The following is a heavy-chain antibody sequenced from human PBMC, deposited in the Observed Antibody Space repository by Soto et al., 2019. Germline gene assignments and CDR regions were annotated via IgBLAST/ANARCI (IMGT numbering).Heavy chain of an antibody. CDR1: GGSINSGGYS. CDR3: ARGLRRYFDWSKYNWFDP. Sequence: TSETLSLTCDVSGGSINSGGYSWSWIRQPPGKGLEWVGYIYHSGSTNYNPSLKSRVTISVDTSKNQFSLKLSSVTAADTAVYYCARGLRRYFDWSKYNWFDPWGQGTLVTVSS. V-gene: IGHV4-30-2*01. D-gene: IGHD3-9*01. J-gene: IGHJ5*02. CDR2: IYHSGST.